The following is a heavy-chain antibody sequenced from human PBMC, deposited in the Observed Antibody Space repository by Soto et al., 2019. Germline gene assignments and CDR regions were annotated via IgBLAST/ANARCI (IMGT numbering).Heavy chain of an antibody. J-gene: IGHJ4*02. CDR1: GGSISSSSYY. CDR2: IYYSGST. Sequence: QLQLQESGPGLVKPSETLSLTCTVSGGSISSSSYYWGWIRQPPGKGLEWIGRIYYSGSTYYNPSLKSRVTISVDTSKNQFSLKLSSVTAADTAVYYCARLGGYWGDFWSGYPGLVDYWGQGTLVTVSS. V-gene: IGHV4-39*01. CDR3: ARLGGYWGDFWSGYPGLVDY. D-gene: IGHD3-3*01.